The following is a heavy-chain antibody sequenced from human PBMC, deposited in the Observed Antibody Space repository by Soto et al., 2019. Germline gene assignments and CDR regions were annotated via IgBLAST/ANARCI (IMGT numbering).Heavy chain of an antibody. V-gene: IGHV3-23*01. D-gene: IGHD1-7*01. CDR2: ISANGQGI. J-gene: IGHJ4*02. CDR3: AKDRNYPRDQFHY. Sequence: GGSLRLSCAASGFTFSTYALSWVRQAPGKGLEWVSAISANGQGIYYADSVRGRFTISRDNSKNTIFLHMDSLRAEDTAVYYCAKDRNYPRDQFHYWGQGTLVTISS. CDR1: GFTFSTYA.